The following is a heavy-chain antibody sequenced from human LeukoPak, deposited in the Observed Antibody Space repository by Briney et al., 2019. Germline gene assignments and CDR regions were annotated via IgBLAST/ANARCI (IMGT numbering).Heavy chain of an antibody. D-gene: IGHD3-3*01. CDR3: AKNDGNYDDS. J-gene: IGHJ4*02. V-gene: IGHV1-2*02. Sequence: ASVKVSCKASGYIFTGYYLHWVRQAPGQGLEWLGWIDPNSGDTDFAQNFQGRVTLTSDTSITTAYMELRSLRSDHTAVYYCAKNDGNYDDSWGQGSLVIVSS. CDR2: IDPNSGDT. CDR1: GYIFTGYY.